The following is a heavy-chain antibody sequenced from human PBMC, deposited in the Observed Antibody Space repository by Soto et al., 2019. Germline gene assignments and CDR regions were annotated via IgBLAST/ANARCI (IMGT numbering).Heavy chain of an antibody. CDR2: MNPNSGNT. J-gene: IGHJ4*02. CDR1: GYTFTSYD. Sequence: QVQLVQSGAEVKKPGASVKVSCKASGYTFTSYDINWVRQATGQGLEWMGWMNPNSGNTGYAQKVQGRVNMTRNTSISTAYMELSSLRSEDTAVYYCQRGAVAGHHFDYWGQGTLVTVSS. D-gene: IGHD6-19*01. CDR3: QRGAVAGHHFDY. V-gene: IGHV1-8*01.